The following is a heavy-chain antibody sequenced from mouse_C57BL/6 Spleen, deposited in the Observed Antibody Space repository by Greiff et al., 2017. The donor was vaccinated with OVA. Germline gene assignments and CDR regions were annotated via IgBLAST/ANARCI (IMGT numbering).Heavy chain of an antibody. CDR1: GYTFTSYT. V-gene: IGHV1-4*01. CDR3: APDYDGDAGFAY. Sequence: VQLQQSGAELARPGASVKMSCKASGYTFTSYTMHWVKQRPGQGLEWIGYINPSSGYTKYNQKFKDKATLTADKSSSTAYMQLSSLTSEDSAVYYCAPDYDGDAGFAYWGQGTLVTVAA. CDR2: INPSSGYT. D-gene: IGHD2-4*01. J-gene: IGHJ3*01.